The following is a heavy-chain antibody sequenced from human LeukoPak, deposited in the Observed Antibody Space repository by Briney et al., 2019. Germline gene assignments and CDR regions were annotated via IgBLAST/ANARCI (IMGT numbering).Heavy chain of an antibody. Sequence: ASVKVSCKASGYTFTSYDINWVRQATGQGLEWMGGMNPNSGNTGYAQKFQGRVTMTRNTSISTAYMELSSLRSEDTAVYYCARVPNYPGLWFGESPFDYXXXXTXVTVSS. CDR1: GYTFTSYD. V-gene: IGHV1-8*01. CDR3: ARVPNYPGLWFGESPFDY. D-gene: IGHD3-10*01. CDR2: MNPNSGNT. J-gene: IGHJ4*02.